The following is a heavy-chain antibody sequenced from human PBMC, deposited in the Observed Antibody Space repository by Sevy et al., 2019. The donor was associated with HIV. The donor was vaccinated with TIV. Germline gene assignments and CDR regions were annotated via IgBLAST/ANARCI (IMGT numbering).Heavy chain of an antibody. CDR1: GFTFSSYS. Sequence: GGSLRLSCAASGFTFSSYSMNWVRQAPGKGLEWVSSIGSSSSYIYYADSVKGRFTISRDNGKNSLYLQMTSLRAEDTAVYYCASWTTFKAAPDFDYWGQGTLVTVSS. CDR2: IGSSSSYI. V-gene: IGHV3-21*01. CDR3: ASWTTFKAAPDFDY. D-gene: IGHD1-1*01. J-gene: IGHJ4*02.